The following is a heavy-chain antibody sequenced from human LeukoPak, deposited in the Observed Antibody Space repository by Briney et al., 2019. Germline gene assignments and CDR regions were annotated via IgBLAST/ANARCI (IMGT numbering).Heavy chain of an antibody. CDR3: ARETAGGNAH. Sequence: PGGSLRLSCAASGFTFSSYAMSWVRQAPGKGLEWVSAISGSGGSTYYADSVRGRFTISRDNAANTLYLQMNSLRAEDSAVYHCARETAGGNAHWGQGTLVTVSS. CDR1: GFTFSSYA. D-gene: IGHD6-13*01. J-gene: IGHJ4*02. V-gene: IGHV3-23*01. CDR2: ISGSGGST.